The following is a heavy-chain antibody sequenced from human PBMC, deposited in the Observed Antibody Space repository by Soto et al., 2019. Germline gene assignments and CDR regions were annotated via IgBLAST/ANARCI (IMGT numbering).Heavy chain of an antibody. V-gene: IGHV3-23*01. J-gene: IGHJ6*02. CDR3: AKDPHYEFWSGPPYYYYGMDV. CDR1: GFTFSSYA. Sequence: EVQLLESGGGLVQPGGSLRLSCAASGFTFSSYAMSWVRQAPGKGLEWVSAISGSGGSTYYADSVKGRFTISRDNSKNTLDLQMNSRRAEDTAVYYWAKDPHYEFWSGPPYYYYGMDVWGQGTTVTVSS. D-gene: IGHD3-3*01. CDR2: ISGSGGST.